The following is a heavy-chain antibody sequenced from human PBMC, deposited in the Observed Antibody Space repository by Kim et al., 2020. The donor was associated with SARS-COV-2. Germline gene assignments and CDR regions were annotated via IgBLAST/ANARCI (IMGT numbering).Heavy chain of an antibody. D-gene: IGHD6-19*01. J-gene: IGHJ4*02. Sequence: AQKVQGRVTMTRDTSISTAYMELSRLRSDDTAVYYCARDGSIAVASTYGDYWGQGTLVTVSS. CDR3: ARDGSIAVASTYGDY. V-gene: IGHV1-2*02.